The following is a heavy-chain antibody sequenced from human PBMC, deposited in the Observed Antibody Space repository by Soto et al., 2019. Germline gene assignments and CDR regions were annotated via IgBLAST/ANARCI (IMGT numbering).Heavy chain of an antibody. D-gene: IGHD2-2*01. CDR3: ARGSYQPYN. J-gene: IGHJ4*02. Sequence: PGGSLRLSCAASGFTFSTYWMHWVRQAPGKGLVWVSRINSDGNSTGYADSVKGRFTVSRDNAKNTLYLQMNSLRAEDTAVYYCARGSYQPYNWGQGTLVTVSS. CDR2: INSDGNST. CDR1: GFTFSTYW. V-gene: IGHV3-74*01.